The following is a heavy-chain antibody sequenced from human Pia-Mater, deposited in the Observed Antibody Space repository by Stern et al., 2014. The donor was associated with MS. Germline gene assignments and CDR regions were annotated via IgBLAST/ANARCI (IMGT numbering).Heavy chain of an antibody. J-gene: IGHJ2*01. Sequence: VQLVESGPGLVKPSETLSLTCTVSGGSITNRDYWGWIRQSPGKGLEWIGSVYYSGITYYRPSLKSRATISIDTSRNPFFLRLHSVTATDTAVYFCARGVTAVTNYVPNWCFDLWGRGTLVTVSS. CDR1: GGSITNRDY. CDR3: ARGVTAVTNYVPNWCFDL. V-gene: IGHV4-39*02. CDR2: VYYSGIT. D-gene: IGHD4-11*01.